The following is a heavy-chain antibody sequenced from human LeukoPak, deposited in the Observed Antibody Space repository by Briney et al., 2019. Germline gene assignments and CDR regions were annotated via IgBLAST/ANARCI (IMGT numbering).Heavy chain of an antibody. CDR2: ISGSGGST. D-gene: IGHD3-10*01. Sequence: GGSLRLSCAASGFTFSSYAMSWVRRAPGKGLEWVSAISGSGGSTYYADSVKGRFTISRDNSKNTLYLQMNSLRAEDTAVYYCAKDLLLWFGELFDYWGQGTLVTVSS. J-gene: IGHJ4*02. CDR3: AKDLLLWFGELFDY. V-gene: IGHV3-23*01. CDR1: GFTFSSYA.